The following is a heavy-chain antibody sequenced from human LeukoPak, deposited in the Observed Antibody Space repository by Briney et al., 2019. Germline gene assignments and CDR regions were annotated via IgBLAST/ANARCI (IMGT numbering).Heavy chain of an antibody. V-gene: IGHV3-23*01. D-gene: IGHD3-9*01. CDR1: GFTFSSYA. Sequence: GGSLRLACAASGFTFSSYAISSVRQAPGKGLEWVSAISGSGGSTYYADSVKGRFTISRDNSKNTLYLQMNSLRAEDTAVYYCAKDASRILRYFDWLLDYWGQGTLVTVSS. J-gene: IGHJ4*02. CDR2: ISGSGGST. CDR3: AKDASRILRYFDWLLDY.